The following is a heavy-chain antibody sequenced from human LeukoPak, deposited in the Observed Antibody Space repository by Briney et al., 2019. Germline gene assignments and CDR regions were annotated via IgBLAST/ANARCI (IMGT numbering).Heavy chain of an antibody. Sequence: SETLSLTCTVSGGYISSSSYYWGWIRQPPGKGLEWIGSIYYSGSTYYNPSLKSRVTISVDTSKNQFSLKLSSVTAADTAVYYCARAIVVVTPYYFDYWGQGTLVTVSS. V-gene: IGHV4-39*07. CDR2: IYYSGST. CDR1: GGYISSSSYY. D-gene: IGHD2-21*02. CDR3: ARAIVVVTPYYFDY. J-gene: IGHJ4*02.